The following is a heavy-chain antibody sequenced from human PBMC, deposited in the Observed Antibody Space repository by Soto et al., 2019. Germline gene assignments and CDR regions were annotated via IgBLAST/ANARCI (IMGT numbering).Heavy chain of an antibody. CDR1: GYTFTSYG. D-gene: IGHD2-2*02. V-gene: IGHV1-18*01. CDR2: ISAYNGNT. J-gene: IGHJ4*02. CDR3: ARARYCSSTSCYRQVGDY. Sequence: GASVKVSCKASGYTFTSYGISWVRQAPGRGLEWMGWISAYNGNTNYAQKLQGRVTMTTDTSTSTAYMELRSLRSDDTAVYYCARARYCSSTSCYRQVGDYWGQGTLVTVS.